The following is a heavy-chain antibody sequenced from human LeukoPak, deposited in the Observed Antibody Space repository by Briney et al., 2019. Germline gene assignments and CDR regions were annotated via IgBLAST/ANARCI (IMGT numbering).Heavy chain of an antibody. J-gene: IGHJ6*02. CDR3: ARGSYYYYYGIDV. CDR1: GGSFSGYY. CDR2: ISHSAST. Sequence: PSETLSLTCAVSGGSFSGYYWTWIRQPPGKGLEWLGEISHSASTNYNPSLKSRVTISVETSKNQFSLKMSSVTAADTAVYYCARGSYYYYYGIDVWGQGTTVIVSS. V-gene: IGHV4-34*01.